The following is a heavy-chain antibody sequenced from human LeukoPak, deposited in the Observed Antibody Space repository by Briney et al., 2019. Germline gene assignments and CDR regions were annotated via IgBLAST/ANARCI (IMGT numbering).Heavy chain of an antibody. CDR3: ARGKIWYSSSWYDTPDAFDI. V-gene: IGHV4-34*01. J-gene: IGHJ3*02. CDR1: GGSFSGYY. CDR2: INHSGST. D-gene: IGHD6-13*01. Sequence: KSSETLSLTCAVYGGSFSGYYWSWIRQPPGKGLEWIGEINHSGSTNYNPSLKSRVTISVDTSKNQFSLKLSSVTAADTAVYYCARGKIWYSSSWYDTPDAFDIWGQGTMVTVSS.